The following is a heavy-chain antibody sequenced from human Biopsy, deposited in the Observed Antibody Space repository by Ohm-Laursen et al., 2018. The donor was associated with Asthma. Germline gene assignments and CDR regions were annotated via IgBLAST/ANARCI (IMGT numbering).Heavy chain of an antibody. CDR1: GFNFDDYG. Sequence: SLRLSCAAPGFNFDDYGMNWVRQGQGKGLEGVAGISWNSVSIAYADSVRGRFTISRDNAKTSLYLQMNSLRDGDTAVYFCAKNSRRGSHDPFDIWGQGTMVTVSS. V-gene: IGHV3-9*01. J-gene: IGHJ3*02. CDR2: ISWNSVSI. D-gene: IGHD1-26*01. CDR3: AKNSRRGSHDPFDI.